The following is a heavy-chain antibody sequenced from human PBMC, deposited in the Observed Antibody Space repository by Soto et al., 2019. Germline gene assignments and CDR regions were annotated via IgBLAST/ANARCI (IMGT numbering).Heavy chain of an antibody. CDR1: GGSINNNGYF. CDR2: IYNSGSN. Sequence: QVQLQESGPGVVEPSQTLSLTCTVSGGSINNNGYFWSWIRQPPGSGLDWIGDIYNSGSNYTNPSSKSRLTISVDTSKNQFSLKLSSVTAAETAVYYCARGPSGDNVDYWGQGTLVTVSS. V-gene: IGHV4-30-4*01. CDR3: ARGPSGDNVDY. J-gene: IGHJ4*02. D-gene: IGHD1-26*01.